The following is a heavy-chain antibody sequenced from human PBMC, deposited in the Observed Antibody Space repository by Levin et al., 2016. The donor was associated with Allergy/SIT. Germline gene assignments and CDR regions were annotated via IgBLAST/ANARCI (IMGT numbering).Heavy chain of an antibody. Sequence: GGSLRLSCEASGFTFNSYGMHWVRQAPGKGLEWVAFIRDDGIEKYYADSVKGRFTISRDNSKNSLYLQMNSLRHEDTAVYYCSKDILVVMSTRSPNYYSMDVWGQGTTVAVSS. D-gene: IGHD2-8*02. CDR2: IRDDGIEK. J-gene: IGHJ6*02. CDR1: GFTFNSYG. CDR3: SKDILVVMSTRSPNYYSMDV. V-gene: IGHV3-30*02.